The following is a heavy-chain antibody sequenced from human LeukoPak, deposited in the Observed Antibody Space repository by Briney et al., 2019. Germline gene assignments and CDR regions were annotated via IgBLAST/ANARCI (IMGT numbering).Heavy chain of an antibody. CDR1: GFTFSSYS. V-gene: IGHV3-21*01. Sequence: PGRSLRLSCAASGFTFSSYSMNWVRQTPGKGLGWVSSISSSSSYIYYADSVKGRFTISRDNAKNSLYLQMNSLRAEDTAVYYCARSSPHCSSTSCYNDAFDIWGQGTMVTVSS. D-gene: IGHD2-2*02. CDR2: ISSSSSYI. CDR3: ARSSPHCSSTSCYNDAFDI. J-gene: IGHJ3*02.